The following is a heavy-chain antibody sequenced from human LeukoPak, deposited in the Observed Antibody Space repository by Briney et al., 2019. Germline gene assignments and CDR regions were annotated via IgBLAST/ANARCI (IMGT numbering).Heavy chain of an antibody. CDR3: ARIIVGATGVDY. D-gene: IGHD1-26*01. V-gene: IGHV3-74*01. CDR1: GFTFSSYW. J-gene: IGHJ4*02. CDR2: INTDGSHT. Sequence: PGGSLRLSCAASGFTFSSYWMHWVRQTPGKGLVWVSRINTDGSHTDYADSVKGRFTVSRDNARNTLYLQMNSLRAEDTAVYYCARIIVGATGVDYWGQGTLVTVSS.